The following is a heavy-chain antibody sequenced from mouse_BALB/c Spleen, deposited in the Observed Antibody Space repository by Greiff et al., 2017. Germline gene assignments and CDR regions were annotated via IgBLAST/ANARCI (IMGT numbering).Heavy chain of an antibody. V-gene: IGHV1-54*03. D-gene: IGHD2-14*01. CDR2: INPGRGGT. CDR1: GYAFTNYL. CDR3: ARSDYRYPWDY. J-gene: IGHJ2*01. Sequence: QVQLQQSGAELVRPGTSVRVSCKASGYAFTNYLIEWVKQRPGQGLEWIGVINPGRGGTNYNEKFKGKATLTADKSSSTAYMQLSSLTSDDSAVYFGARSDYRYPWDYWGQGTTLTVSS.